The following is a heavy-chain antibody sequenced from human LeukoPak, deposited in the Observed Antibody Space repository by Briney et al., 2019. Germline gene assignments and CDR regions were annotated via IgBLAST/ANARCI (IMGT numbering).Heavy chain of an antibody. J-gene: IGHJ4*02. CDR2: ISGSGGST. Sequence: GGSLRLSCAASGFTFSSYAMSWVRQAPEKGLEWVSAISGSGGSTYYADSVKGRFTISRDNSKNTLYLQMNSLRAEDTAVYYCAKPSGSYYSGFMWGQGTLVTVSS. D-gene: IGHD1-26*01. CDR3: AKPSGSYYSGFM. CDR1: GFTFSSYA. V-gene: IGHV3-23*01.